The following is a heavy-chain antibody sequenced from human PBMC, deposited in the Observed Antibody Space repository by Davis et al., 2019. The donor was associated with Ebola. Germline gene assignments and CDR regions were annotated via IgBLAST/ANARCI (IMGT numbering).Heavy chain of an antibody. CDR1: RYTFSNFA. Sequence: ASVKVSCKAPRYTFSNFAMSCVRQAPGQGLEWTGWINTNTGHPTYAQGFTGRFVFSLDHPVRTAYLQFSSLTAEDTAVYYCARDLGYCSGGNCHRTEYFQHWGQGTLVTVSS. CDR2: INTNTGHP. D-gene: IGHD2-15*01. J-gene: IGHJ1*01. V-gene: IGHV7-4-1*02. CDR3: ARDLGYCSGGNCHRTEYFQH.